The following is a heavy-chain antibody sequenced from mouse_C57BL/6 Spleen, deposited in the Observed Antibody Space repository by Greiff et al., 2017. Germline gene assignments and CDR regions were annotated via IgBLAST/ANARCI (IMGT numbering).Heavy chain of an antibody. D-gene: IGHD1-1*02. CDR3: ARGPVAYAMDY. CDR1: GYTFTSYW. V-gene: IGHV1-7*01. Sequence: QVHVKQSGAELAKPGASVKLSCKASGYTFTSYWMHWVKQRPGQGLEWIGYINPSSGYTKYNQKFKDKATLTADKSSSTAYMQLSSLTYEDSAVYYCARGPVAYAMDYWGQGTSVTVSS. CDR2: INPSSGYT. J-gene: IGHJ4*01.